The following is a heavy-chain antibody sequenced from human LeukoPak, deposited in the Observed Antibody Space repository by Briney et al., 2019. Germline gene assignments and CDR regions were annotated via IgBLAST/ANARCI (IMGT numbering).Heavy chain of an antibody. V-gene: IGHV3-74*01. Sequence: GGSLRLSCAASGFTFSSYWMHWVRQAPGKGLVWVSRINSDGSSTSYADSVKGRFTISRDNAKNTLYLQMNSLRDEDTAVYYCARDAGCGGDCYSFLDYWGQGTLVTVSS. CDR1: GFTFSSYW. CDR3: ARDAGCGGDCYSFLDY. J-gene: IGHJ4*02. CDR2: INSDGSST. D-gene: IGHD2-21*02.